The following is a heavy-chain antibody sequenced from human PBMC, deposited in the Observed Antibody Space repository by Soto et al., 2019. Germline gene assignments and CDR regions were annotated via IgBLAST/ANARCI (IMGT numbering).Heavy chain of an antibody. J-gene: IGHJ4*02. D-gene: IGHD6-13*01. CDR3: ARSIAAAGTELDY. CDR2: ISGSGGSS. Sequence: GGSLRLSCAASGFAFSTYAMTWVRQAPGKGLEWVSVISGSGGSSYYADSVKGRFTISRDNSKNTVYLQMNSLRAEDTAVYYCARSIAAAGTELDYWGQGTLVTVSS. V-gene: IGHV3-23*01. CDR1: GFAFSTYA.